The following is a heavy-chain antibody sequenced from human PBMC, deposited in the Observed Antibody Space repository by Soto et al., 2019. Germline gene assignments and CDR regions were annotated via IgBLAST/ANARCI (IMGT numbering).Heavy chain of an antibody. CDR3: ARSLTEGYCTITGCYTRPLYGMDV. D-gene: IGHD2-2*02. J-gene: IGHJ6*02. V-gene: IGHV1-2*02. Sequence: ASVKVSCKASGYTFSGYYIHWLRQAPGQGLEWMGWISPNSGGTNYAQKFQGRVTVTRDTPTSTAYMELSRLTSDDTAVYYCARSLTEGYCTITGCYTRPLYGMDVWGQGTTVTVSS. CDR2: ISPNSGGT. CDR1: GYTFSGYY.